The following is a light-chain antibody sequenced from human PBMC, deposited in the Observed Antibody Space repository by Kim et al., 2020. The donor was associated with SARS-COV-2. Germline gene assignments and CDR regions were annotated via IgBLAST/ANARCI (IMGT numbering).Light chain of an antibody. CDR1: NIGSKS. CDR3: QVWDSSSDHPGVV. J-gene: IGLJ2*01. Sequence: GKTARITCGGNNIGSKSVHWYQQKPGQAPVLVIYYDSDRPSGIPERFSGSNSGNTVTLTISRVEAGDEADYYCQVWDSSSDHPGVVFGGGTQLTVL. V-gene: IGLV3-21*04. CDR2: YDS.